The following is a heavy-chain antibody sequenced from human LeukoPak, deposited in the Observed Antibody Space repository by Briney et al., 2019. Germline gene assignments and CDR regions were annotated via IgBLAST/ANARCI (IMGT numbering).Heavy chain of an antibody. Sequence: GGSLRLSCAASGFTFSSYGMHWVRQAPGKGLEWVAVIWYDGSNKYYADSVKGRFTISRDNSKNTLYLQMNSLRAEDTAVYYCARDHLAPGWIQLWSYYYYCGMDVWGQGTTVTVSS. D-gene: IGHD5-18*01. V-gene: IGHV3-33*01. CDR1: GFTFSSYG. CDR2: IWYDGSNK. CDR3: ARDHLAPGWIQLWSYYYYCGMDV. J-gene: IGHJ6*02.